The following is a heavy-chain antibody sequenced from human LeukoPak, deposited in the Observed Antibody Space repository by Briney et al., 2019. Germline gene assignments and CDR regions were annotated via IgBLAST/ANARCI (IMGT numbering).Heavy chain of an antibody. D-gene: IGHD4-17*01. Sequence: SETLSLTCTVSGGSISSYYWSRIRQPPGKGLEWIGYIYYTGSTNYNPSLKSRVTISVDTSKNQFSLNLSSVTAADTAVYYCARKATVTTNWYFDLWGRGTLVTVSS. CDR2: IYYTGST. J-gene: IGHJ2*01. V-gene: IGHV4-59*01. CDR3: ARKATVTTNWYFDL. CDR1: GGSISSYY.